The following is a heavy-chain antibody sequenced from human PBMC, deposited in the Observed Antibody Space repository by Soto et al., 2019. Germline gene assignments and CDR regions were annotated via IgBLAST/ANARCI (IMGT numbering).Heavy chain of an antibody. Sequence: QVQLVQSGAEVKKPGASVKVSCKASGYTFTNFGISWVRQAPGQGLEWMGWISAYNGNTNYAQKFQGRATLTTATSTSTACMEVRSLRFDDTAVYYCARGGTPIDSWGQGTLVTVSS. CDR3: ARGGTPIDS. CDR2: ISAYNGNT. D-gene: IGHD3-16*01. CDR1: GYTFTNFG. V-gene: IGHV1-18*01. J-gene: IGHJ4*02.